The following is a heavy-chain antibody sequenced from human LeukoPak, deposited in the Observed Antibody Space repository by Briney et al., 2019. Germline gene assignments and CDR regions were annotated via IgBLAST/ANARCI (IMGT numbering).Heavy chain of an antibody. CDR3: ASRRGRYDY. D-gene: IGHD5-24*01. CDR2: TSTSGST. CDR1: GGSIRSGDYY. V-gene: IGHV4-61*02. J-gene: IGHJ4*02. Sequence: PSQTLSLTCTVSGGSIRSGDYYWSWIRQPAGKGLEWIGRTSTSGSTNYNPSLKSRVTISVDTSKNQFSLKLSSLTAADTAVYYCASRRGRYDYWGQGTLVTVSS.